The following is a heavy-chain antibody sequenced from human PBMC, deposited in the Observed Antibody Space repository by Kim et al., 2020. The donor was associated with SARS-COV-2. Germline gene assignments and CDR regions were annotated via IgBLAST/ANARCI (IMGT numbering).Heavy chain of an antibody. D-gene: IGHD1-20*01. Sequence: ASVKVSCKASGYTFSNYYIHWVRQAPGQGLEWLGIINPSAATTVYSQEFQGRIIMTRDTSTSTVNMELSSLRSKDTAIYYCAREKRYTGTHTRGDGLDVWGQGTTLTVSS. CDR1: GYTFSNYY. CDR2: INPSAATT. V-gene: IGHV1-46*01. J-gene: IGHJ6*02. CDR3: AREKRYTGTHTRGDGLDV.